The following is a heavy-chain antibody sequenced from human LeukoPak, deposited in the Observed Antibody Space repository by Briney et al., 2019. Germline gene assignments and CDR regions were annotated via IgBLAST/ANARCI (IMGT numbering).Heavy chain of an antibody. D-gene: IGHD2-8*01. J-gene: IGHJ3*02. CDR3: ARDTNLRDSFDI. V-gene: IGHV4-4*02. CDR2: IFHSGST. Sequence: SGTLSLTCAVSGGSISRSWWSWVRQPPGKGLEWIGEIFHSGSTNYNPSLKSRVTISVDKSKNHFSLELSSVTAADTAVYYCARDTNLRDSFDIWGQGTMVTVSS. CDR1: GGSISRSW.